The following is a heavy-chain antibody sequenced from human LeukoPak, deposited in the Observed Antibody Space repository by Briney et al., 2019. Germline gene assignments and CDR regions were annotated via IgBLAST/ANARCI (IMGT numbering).Heavy chain of an antibody. J-gene: IGHJ4*02. CDR3: TRDRGAYNLYDY. CDR2: IRSKAYGETA. V-gene: IGHV3-49*03. D-gene: IGHD1-1*01. Sequence: GGSLRLACTASGFTFGDYAMSWIRQAPGKGLEWVGFIRSKAYGETADYAASVKGRFTISRDDSKAIAYLQMNSLKTEDTAVYHCTRDRGAYNLYDYWGQGTLVTVSS. CDR1: GFTFGDYA.